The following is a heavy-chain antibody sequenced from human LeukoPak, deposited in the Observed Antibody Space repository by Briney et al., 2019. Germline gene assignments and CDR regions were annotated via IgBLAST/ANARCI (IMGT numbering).Heavy chain of an antibody. CDR2: ISSSGNTI. Sequence: GGSLRLSCAASGFTFSSYGMIWVRQAPGKGLEWVSYISSSGNTIYYAGSVMGRFTISRDNAKNSLYLQMNSLRADDTAVYYCAREGTKPYNWFDPWGQGTLVTVSS. CDR1: GFTFSSYG. CDR3: AREGTKPYNWFDP. J-gene: IGHJ5*02. V-gene: IGHV3-48*03. D-gene: IGHD2-8*01.